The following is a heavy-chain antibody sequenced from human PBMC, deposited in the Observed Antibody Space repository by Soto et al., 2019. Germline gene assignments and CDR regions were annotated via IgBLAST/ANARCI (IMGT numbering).Heavy chain of an antibody. D-gene: IGHD1-26*01. CDR2: IIPIFGTA. CDR1: GGTFSSYA. J-gene: IGHJ6*02. CDR3: ARAYVGATGYYGMDV. V-gene: IGHV1-69*01. Sequence: QVQLVQSGAEVKKPGSSVKVSCKASGGTFSSYAISWVRQAPGQGLEWMGGIIPIFGTANYAQKFQGRVTITADESTSTAYMELSSMRSADTAVYYCARAYVGATGYYGMDVWGQGTTVTVSS.